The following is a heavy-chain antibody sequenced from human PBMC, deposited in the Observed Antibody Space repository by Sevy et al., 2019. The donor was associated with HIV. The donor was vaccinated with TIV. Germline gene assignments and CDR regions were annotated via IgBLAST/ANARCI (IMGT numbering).Heavy chain of an antibody. CDR2: INHSGST. J-gene: IGHJ4*02. Sequence: SETLSLTCAVYGGSFSGYYWSWIRQPPGKGLEWIGEINHSGSTNYNPSLKSRVTISLDTSKNQFSLKRSSVTAADPAVYYCARFGGAAFDYWGQGTLVTVSS. CDR1: GGSFSGYY. D-gene: IGHD3-16*01. CDR3: ARFGGAAFDY. V-gene: IGHV4-34*01.